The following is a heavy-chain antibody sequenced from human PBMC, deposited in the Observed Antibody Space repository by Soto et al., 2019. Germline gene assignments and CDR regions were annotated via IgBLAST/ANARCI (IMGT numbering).Heavy chain of an antibody. CDR3: AKDGVRAAAGLVGYYYYMDV. CDR1: GFTFSSYG. CDR2: ISYDGSNK. J-gene: IGHJ6*03. V-gene: IGHV3-30*18. D-gene: IGHD6-13*01. Sequence: GGSLRLSCAASGFTFSSYGMHWVRQAPGKGLEWVAVISYDGSNKYYADSVKGRFTISRDNSKNTLYLQMNSLRAEDTAGYYCAKDGVRAAAGLVGYYYYMDVWGKGTTVTVSS.